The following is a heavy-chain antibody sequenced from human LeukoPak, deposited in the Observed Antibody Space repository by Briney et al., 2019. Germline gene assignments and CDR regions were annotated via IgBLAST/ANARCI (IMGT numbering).Heavy chain of an antibody. CDR1: GFTFSSYG. CDR2: VSYEGSTV. D-gene: IGHD3-10*01. Sequence: GGRLRLSCTPSGFTFSSYGTHGVRHAPGKGREGVADVSYEGSTVYYTDSVKGRFTISRDTSTNTLYLQMNSLRAEDTAVYYCAKPPGFGELYPLDYWGQGTLVTVSS. J-gene: IGHJ4*02. V-gene: IGHV3-30*18. CDR3: AKPPGFGELYPLDY.